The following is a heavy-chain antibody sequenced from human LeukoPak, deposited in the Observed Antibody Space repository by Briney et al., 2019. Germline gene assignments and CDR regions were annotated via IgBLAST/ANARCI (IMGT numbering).Heavy chain of an antibody. CDR3: VKAEPGAWYSYFDF. D-gene: IGHD2-21*02. J-gene: IGHJ4*02. Sequence: GGSLRLSCAASGFTFSNYAMNWVRQAPGKGLEWVSAISASGSTTYTSDSARGRATISRDNSRNTLSLQLNGLRAEDTAIYLCVKAEPGAWYSYFDFWGQGALVTVSS. CDR2: ISASGSTT. V-gene: IGHV3-23*01. CDR1: GFTFSNYA.